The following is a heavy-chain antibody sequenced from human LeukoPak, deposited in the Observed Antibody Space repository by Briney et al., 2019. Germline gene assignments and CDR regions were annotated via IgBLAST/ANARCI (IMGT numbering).Heavy chain of an antibody. J-gene: IGHJ4*02. CDR2: ISYDGSDK. CDR3: AKEQGGRYSHFIY. Sequence: PGRSLRLSCAASGFTFSSCGIHWLRQAPGKGLERVAIISYDGSDKYYADSVKGRFTISRDNSKNTLYLQMNSLRPEDTAVYYCAKEQGGRYSHFIYWGQGTLVTVSS. D-gene: IGHD1-26*01. V-gene: IGHV3-30*18. CDR1: GFTFSSCG.